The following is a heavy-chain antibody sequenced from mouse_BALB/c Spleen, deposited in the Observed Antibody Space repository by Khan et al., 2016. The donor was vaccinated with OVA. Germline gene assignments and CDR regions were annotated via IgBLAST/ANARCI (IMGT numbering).Heavy chain of an antibody. D-gene: IGHD1-1*01. V-gene: IGHV1-4*01. CDR1: GFNIKDYY. CDR2: INPSTGYT. J-gene: IGHJ2*01. Sequence: VQLQQSGAELVRPGALVNLSCKASGFNIKDYYMHWVKQRPGQGLEWIGYINPSTGYTEYNQNFKDKATLTADKSSSTAYMQLSSLTSEDSAVYYCARRGLRWDFDYWGQGTTLTVSS. CDR3: ARRGLRWDFDY.